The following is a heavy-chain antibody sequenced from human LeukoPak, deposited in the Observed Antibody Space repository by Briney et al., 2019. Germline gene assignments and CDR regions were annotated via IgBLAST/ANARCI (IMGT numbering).Heavy chain of an antibody. V-gene: IGHV4-59*08. CDR2: IYYSGST. CDR1: GGSISSHY. J-gene: IGHJ5*02. D-gene: IGHD3-10*01. CDR3: ARHGYGSGESNWFDP. Sequence: SETLSLTCTVSGGSISSHYWSWIRQPPGKGLEWIGYIYYSGSTNYNPSLKSRVTISVDTSKNQFSLKLSSVTAADTAVYYCARHGYGSGESNWFDPWGQGTLVTVSS.